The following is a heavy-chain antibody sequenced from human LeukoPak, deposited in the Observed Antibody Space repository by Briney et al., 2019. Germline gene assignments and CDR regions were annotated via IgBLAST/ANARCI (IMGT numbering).Heavy chain of an antibody. CDR3: ASRYCSGGSCYNRYYFDY. Sequence: PGGSLRLSCAASGFTFSNYAMSWVRQTPGKGLEWVSAITSSGGSAYYADSVKGRFTISRDNSKNTLYLQMNSLRAEDTAIYYCASRYCSGGSCYNRYYFDYWGQGTLVTVSS. J-gene: IGHJ4*02. D-gene: IGHD2-15*01. CDR2: ITSSGGSA. CDR1: GFTFSNYA. V-gene: IGHV3-23*01.